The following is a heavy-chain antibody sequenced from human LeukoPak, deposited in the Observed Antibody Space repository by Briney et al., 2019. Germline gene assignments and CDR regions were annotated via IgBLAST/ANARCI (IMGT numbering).Heavy chain of an antibody. CDR1: GFTFSNYS. D-gene: IGHD3-22*01. Sequence: GGSLRLSCAASGFTFSNYSMNWVRQAPGKGLEWVSSISSRSSYIFYADSVMGRFTISRDNAKNSLYLQMNSLRAEDTAVYYCARDPGIVVVIDDAFDIWGQGTMVTVSS. CDR3: ARDPGIVVVIDDAFDI. CDR2: ISSRSSYI. J-gene: IGHJ3*02. V-gene: IGHV3-21*01.